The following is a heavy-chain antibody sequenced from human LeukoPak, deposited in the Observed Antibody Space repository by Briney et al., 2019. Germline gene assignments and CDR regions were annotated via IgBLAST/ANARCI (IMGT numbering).Heavy chain of an antibody. Sequence: PSETLSLTCAVYGGSFSGYSWSWIRQPPGKGLEWIGYIYHSGSTYYNPSLKSRVTISVDRSKNQFSLKLSSVTAADTAVYYCATLSIMITFGGVSAWFDPWGQGTLVTVSS. CDR3: ATLSIMITFGGVSAWFDP. J-gene: IGHJ5*02. D-gene: IGHD3-16*01. CDR2: IYHSGST. CDR1: GGSFSGYS. V-gene: IGHV4-30-2*01.